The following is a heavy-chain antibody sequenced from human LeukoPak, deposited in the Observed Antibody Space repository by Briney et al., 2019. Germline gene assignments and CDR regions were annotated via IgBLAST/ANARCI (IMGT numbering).Heavy chain of an antibody. J-gene: IGHJ6*02. V-gene: IGHV3-21*01. CDR1: GFTFSDYA. Sequence: GGSLRLSCVVSGFTFSDYAMSWVRQALEKGLDWVSVISGSAHKIRYADSVKGRFTISRDNAKNSLYLQMNSLRAEDTAVYYCAGVGMDVWGQGTTVTVSS. CDR2: ISGSAHKI. CDR3: AGVGMDV.